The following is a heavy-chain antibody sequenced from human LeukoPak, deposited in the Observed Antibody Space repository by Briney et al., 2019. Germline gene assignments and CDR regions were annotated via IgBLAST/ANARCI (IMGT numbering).Heavy chain of an antibody. CDR3: AKDRGYCSSTSCTESYYYYYGMDV. J-gene: IGHJ6*04. Sequence: GRSLRLSCAASGFTFSSYGMHWVRQAPGKGLEWVAVISYDGSNKYYADCVKGRFTISRDNSKNTLYLQMTSLRAEDTAVYYCAKDRGYCSSTSCTESYYYYYGMDVWGKGTTVTVSS. CDR1: GFTFSSYG. V-gene: IGHV3-30*18. D-gene: IGHD2-2*01. CDR2: ISYDGSNK.